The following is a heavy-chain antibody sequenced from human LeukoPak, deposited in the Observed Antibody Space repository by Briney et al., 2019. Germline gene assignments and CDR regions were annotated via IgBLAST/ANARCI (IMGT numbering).Heavy chain of an antibody. D-gene: IGHD3-9*01. Sequence: SETLSLTCAVYGGSFSGYYWSWIRQPPGKGLEWIGYIYYSGSTNYNPSLKSRVTISVDTSKNQFSLKLSSVTAADTAVYYCARIRYFDWLLSDYYYGMDVWGQGTTVTVSS. J-gene: IGHJ6*02. CDR3: ARIRYFDWLLSDYYYGMDV. V-gene: IGHV4-59*08. CDR1: GGSFSGYY. CDR2: IYYSGST.